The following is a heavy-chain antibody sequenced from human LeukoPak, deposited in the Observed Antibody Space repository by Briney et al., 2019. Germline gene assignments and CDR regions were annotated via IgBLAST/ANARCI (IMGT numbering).Heavy chain of an antibody. V-gene: IGHV3-49*04. J-gene: IGHJ4*02. CDR1: GFSFGAYL. Sequence: GGSLRLSCTASGFSFGAYLISWVRQAPGQGLEWVGYIRGKAYGETPEYAASVKGRFTISRDDSNTIAYLQMNSLKTEDTALYYCSRGRTWLQFSRWGQGTLVTVSS. D-gene: IGHD5-24*01. CDR2: IRGKAYGETP. CDR3: SRGRTWLQFSR.